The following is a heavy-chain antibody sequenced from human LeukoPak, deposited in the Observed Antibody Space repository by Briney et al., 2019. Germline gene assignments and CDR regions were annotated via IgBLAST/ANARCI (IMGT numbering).Heavy chain of an antibody. Sequence: PSETLSLTCAVYGVSFSGYYWSWIRQPPGKGLEWIGEINHSGSTNYNPSLKSRVTISVDTSKNQFSLKLSSVTAADTAVYYCARGHPPLRYWGQGTLVTVSS. CDR1: GVSFSGYY. CDR3: ARGHPPLRY. J-gene: IGHJ4*02. CDR2: INHSGST. V-gene: IGHV4-34*01.